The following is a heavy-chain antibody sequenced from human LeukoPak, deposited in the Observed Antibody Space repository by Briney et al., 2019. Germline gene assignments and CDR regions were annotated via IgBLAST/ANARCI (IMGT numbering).Heavy chain of an antibody. CDR3: AKTMREYSSSFSDY. J-gene: IGHJ4*02. CDR2: ISGSGGST. V-gene: IGHV3-23*01. D-gene: IGHD6-13*01. CDR1: GFTFSSYA. Sequence: GGSLRLSCAASGFTFSSYAMSWVRRAPGKGLEWVSAISGSGGSTYYADSVKGRFTISRDNSKNTLYLQMNSLRAEDTAVYYCAKTMREYSSSFSDYWGQGTLVTVSS.